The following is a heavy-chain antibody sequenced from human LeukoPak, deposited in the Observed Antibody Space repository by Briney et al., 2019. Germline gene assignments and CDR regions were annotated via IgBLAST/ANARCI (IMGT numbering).Heavy chain of an antibody. CDR2: INHSGST. CDR1: GGSFSGYY. D-gene: IGHD2-2*01. CDR3: ASAGQLVVPAAMAYNWFDP. V-gene: IGHV4-34*01. J-gene: IGHJ5*02. Sequence: PSETLPLTCAVYGGSFSGYYWSWIRQPPGKGLEWIGEINHSGSTNYNPSLKSRVTISVDTSKNQFSLKLSSVTAADTAVYYCASAGQLVVPAAMAYNWFDPWGQGTLVTVSS.